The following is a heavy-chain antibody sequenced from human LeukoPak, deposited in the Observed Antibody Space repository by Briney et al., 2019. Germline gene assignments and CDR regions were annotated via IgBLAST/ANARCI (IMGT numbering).Heavy chain of an antibody. CDR2: IYTSGST. V-gene: IGHV4-4*07. CDR1: GGSISSYY. J-gene: IGHJ6*02. Sequence: PSETLSLTCTVSGGSISSYYWSWIRQPAVKGLEWIGRIYTSGSTNYNPSLKSRVTMSVDTSKNQFSLKPSSVTAADTAVYYCARGPDYYGSGSLRYYYYYYGMDVWGQGTTVTVSS. D-gene: IGHD3-10*01. CDR3: ARGPDYYGSGSLRYYYYYYGMDV.